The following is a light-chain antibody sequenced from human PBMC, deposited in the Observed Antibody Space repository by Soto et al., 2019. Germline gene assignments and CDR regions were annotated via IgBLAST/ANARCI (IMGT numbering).Light chain of an antibody. CDR2: GAS. Sequence: EIVMTQSPATLSVSPGERATLSCRASQSVSSNLAWYQQKPGQAPRLLIYGASTRATGIPARFSGSGSGKEFTLTISSLQSEDFVVYYCQQYNNWPPYTFGQGTKLEIK. J-gene: IGKJ2*01. V-gene: IGKV3-15*01. CDR3: QQYNNWPPYT. CDR1: QSVSSN.